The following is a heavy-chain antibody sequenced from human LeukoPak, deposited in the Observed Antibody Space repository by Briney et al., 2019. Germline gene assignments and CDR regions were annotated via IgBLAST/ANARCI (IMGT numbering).Heavy chain of an antibody. D-gene: IGHD1-26*01. V-gene: IGHV4-61*01. J-gene: IGHJ4*02. Sequence: SETLSLACTVSGGSFSSGSYYWSWIRQPPGKGLEWIGYIYYSGSTNYNPSLKSRVTISVDTSKNQFSLKLSSVTAADTAVYYCAGSGSRTGYYFDYWGQGTLVTVSS. CDR2: IYYSGST. CDR3: AGSGSRTGYYFDY. CDR1: GGSFSSGSYY.